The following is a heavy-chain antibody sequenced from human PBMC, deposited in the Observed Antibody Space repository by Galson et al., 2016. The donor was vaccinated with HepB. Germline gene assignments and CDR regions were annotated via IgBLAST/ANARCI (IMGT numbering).Heavy chain of an antibody. D-gene: IGHD2/OR15-2a*01. CDR3: AREIYRYYFDL. J-gene: IGHJ4*02. Sequence: ETLSLTCTVSGGSISSSGDYWGWTRQPPGKGLEWIGSIYYSGYSYYNPSLKSRMTISVDASKNQFSLKLSSVTAADTAVYYCAREIYRYYFDLWGQGTLVPVSS. CDR2: IYYSGYS. V-gene: IGHV4-39*02. CDR1: GGSISSSGDY.